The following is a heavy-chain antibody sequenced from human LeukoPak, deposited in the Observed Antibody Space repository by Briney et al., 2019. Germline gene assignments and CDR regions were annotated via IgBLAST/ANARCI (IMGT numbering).Heavy chain of an antibody. CDR1: GFTFSSYG. Sequence: GGSLRLACAASGFTFSSYGMSWVRQAPGKGLEWVSAISGSGGSTYYADSVKGRFTISRDNSKNTLYLQMNSLRAEDTAVYYCAKKGSYYTYYFDYWGQGTLVTVSS. D-gene: IGHD1-26*01. CDR3: AKKGSYYTYYFDY. V-gene: IGHV3-23*01. CDR2: ISGSGGST. J-gene: IGHJ4*02.